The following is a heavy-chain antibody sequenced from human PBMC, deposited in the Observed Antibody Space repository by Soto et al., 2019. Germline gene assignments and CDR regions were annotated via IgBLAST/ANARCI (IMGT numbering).Heavy chain of an antibody. D-gene: IGHD5-12*01. V-gene: IGHV1-8*01. J-gene: IGHJ4*02. Sequence: QVQLVQSGAEVKKPGASVKVSCKASGYTFRSYDINWVRQATGQGLEWMGWMNPNSGKTGYAQRFQGRVTMTRDTSISTAYMELSSLTSEDTAIYYCVRRTDGYHHDYWGQGTLVTVSS. CDR2: MNPNSGKT. CDR3: VRRTDGYHHDY. CDR1: GYTFRSYD.